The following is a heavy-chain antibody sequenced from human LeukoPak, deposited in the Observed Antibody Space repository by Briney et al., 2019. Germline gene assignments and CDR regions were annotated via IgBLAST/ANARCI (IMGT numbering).Heavy chain of an antibody. V-gene: IGHV4-59*01. CDR3: ARVVVVTATNYYMDV. J-gene: IGHJ6*03. Sequence: SETLSLTCTVSGGPISSYYWSWIRQPPGKGLEWIGYIYYSGSTNYNPSLKSRVTISVDTSKNQFSLKLSSVTAADTAVYYCARVVVVTATNYYMDVWGKGTTVTVSS. D-gene: IGHD2-21*02. CDR2: IYYSGST. CDR1: GGPISSYY.